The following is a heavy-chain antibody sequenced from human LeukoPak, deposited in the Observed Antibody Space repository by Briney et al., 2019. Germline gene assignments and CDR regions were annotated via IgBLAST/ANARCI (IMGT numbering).Heavy chain of an antibody. CDR3: ARHLRDGYNDGLDY. CDR1: GFNFPIYW. CDR2: IYPDDSDT. Sequence: GGSLQISCQGSGFNFPIYWIGWGRQVPGQGLEWRGIIYPDDSDTRYSPSFQGQVTISADKSISTAYLQWSSLKASDTAMYYCARHLRDGYNDGLDYWGQGTLVTVSS. D-gene: IGHD5-24*01. J-gene: IGHJ4*02. V-gene: IGHV5-51*01.